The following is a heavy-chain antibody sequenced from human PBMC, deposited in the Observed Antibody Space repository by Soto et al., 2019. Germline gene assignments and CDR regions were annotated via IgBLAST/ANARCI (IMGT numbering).Heavy chain of an antibody. CDR2: ISGDGSSK. CDR1: GFTFGAAA. Sequence: GGSLRLSCAASGFTFGAAAIHWVRQAPGKGLEWVAVISGDGSSKYYADSVRGRFTISRDNSQNTLDLQMNSLRAEDTAVYYCARDRLPRASVATPGYLDYWGQGSLVTVSS. D-gene: IGHD1-1*01. CDR3: ARDRLPRASVATPGYLDY. J-gene: IGHJ4*02. V-gene: IGHV3-30-3*01.